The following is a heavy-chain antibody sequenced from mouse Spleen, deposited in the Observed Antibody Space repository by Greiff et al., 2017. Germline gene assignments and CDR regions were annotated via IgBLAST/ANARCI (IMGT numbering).Heavy chain of an antibody. J-gene: IGHJ3*01. CDR1: GFTFSSYG. D-gene: IGHD3-2*02. CDR2: ISSGGSYT. Sequence: EVQLVESGGDLVKPGGSLKLSCAASGFTFSSYGMSWVRQTPDKRLEWVATISSGGSYTYYPDSVKGRFTISRDNAKNTLYLQMSSLKSEDTAMYYCARQGAQATLTWFAYWGQGTLVTVSA. CDR3: ARQGAQATLTWFAY. V-gene: IGHV5-6*01.